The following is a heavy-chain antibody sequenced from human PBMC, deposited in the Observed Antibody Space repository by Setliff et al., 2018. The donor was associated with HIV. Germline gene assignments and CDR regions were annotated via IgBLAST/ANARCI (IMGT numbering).Heavy chain of an antibody. V-gene: IGHV4-4*02. CDR3: ATLAAAGESYDY. D-gene: IGHD6-13*01. J-gene: IGHJ4*02. Sequence: SETLSLTCTVSGGPIRSPNWWSWVRQPPGKGLEWIGEIFHGGNTNYSPSLESRVTLSVDKSKNQVSLRLSSVTAADTAVYYCATLAAAGESYDYWGQGSLVTVSS. CDR2: IFHGGNT. CDR1: GGPIRSPNW.